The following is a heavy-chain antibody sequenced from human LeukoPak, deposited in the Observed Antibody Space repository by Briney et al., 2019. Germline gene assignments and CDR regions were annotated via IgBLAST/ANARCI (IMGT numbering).Heavy chain of an antibody. J-gene: IGHJ3*01. V-gene: IGHV4-59*01. CDR2: IYYRGNT. CDR3: AGDPIAAAGTDAFDV. D-gene: IGHD6-13*01. Sequence: KPSETLSLTCTVSGGSITSYYWSWIRQPPGKGLEWIGYIYYRGNTNYNPSLKSRVTISVDTSRNQFSLKLSSVTAADTAVYYCAGDPIAAAGTDAFDVWGQGTTVTVSS. CDR1: GGSITSYY.